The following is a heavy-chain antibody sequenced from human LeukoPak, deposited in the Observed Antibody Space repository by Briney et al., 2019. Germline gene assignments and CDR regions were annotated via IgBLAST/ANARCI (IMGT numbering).Heavy chain of an antibody. CDR1: GFTFSSYG. CDR2: IWYDGSNK. D-gene: IGHD2-2*01. V-gene: IGHV3-33*01. CDR3: ARDLYCSSTSCYVPYYYYGMDV. J-gene: IGHJ6*02. Sequence: GGSLRLSCAASGFTFSSYGMHWVRQAPGNWLEWVAVIWYDGSNKYYADSVKGRFTISRDNSKNTLYLQMNSLRAEDTAVYYCARDLYCSSTSCYVPYYYYGMDVWGQGTTVTVSS.